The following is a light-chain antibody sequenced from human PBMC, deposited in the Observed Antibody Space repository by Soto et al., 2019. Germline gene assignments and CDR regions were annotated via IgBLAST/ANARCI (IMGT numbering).Light chain of an antibody. CDR3: QQRSNRPPATLT. V-gene: IGKV3D-20*02. CDR1: QSVSSSY. Sequence: EIVLTQSPGTLSLSPGERATLSCRASQSVSSSYLAWYQQKPGQAPRLLIYDASNRATGIPARFSGSGSGTDFTLTISSLEPEDFAVYYCQQRSNRPPATLTFGGGTKVDIK. J-gene: IGKJ4*01. CDR2: DAS.